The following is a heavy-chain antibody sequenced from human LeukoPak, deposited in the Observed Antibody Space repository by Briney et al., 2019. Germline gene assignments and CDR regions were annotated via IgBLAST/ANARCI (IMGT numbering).Heavy chain of an antibody. CDR2: INSNSGGT. CDR1: GYTFNDYY. V-gene: IGHV1-2*02. CDR3: ARRFVPIVVHSWFGP. Sequence: GASVKVSCKASGYTFNDYYIHWVRQAPGQGLEWMGWINSNSGGTNYAQKFQGRVTMTRDTSISTVYMELSRLRSDDTAVYYCARRFVPIVVHSWFGPWGQGTLVTVSS. D-gene: IGHD2/OR15-2a*01. J-gene: IGHJ5*02.